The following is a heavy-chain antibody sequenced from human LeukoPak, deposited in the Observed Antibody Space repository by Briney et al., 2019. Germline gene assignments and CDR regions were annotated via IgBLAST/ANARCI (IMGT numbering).Heavy chain of an antibody. V-gene: IGHV3-49*04. D-gene: IGHD6-19*01. J-gene: IGHJ4*02. CDR3: TTYSSRWFRHFDY. CDR1: GFTFGDYV. CDR2: IKSYTHGGTT. Sequence: GGSLRLSCTGSGFTFGDYVMSWVRQAPGKGLEWVGFIKSYTHGGTTEYAASVKGRFTLSRDESKSIAYLLMNSLKTADTAVYYCTTYSSRWFRHFDYWGQGTLVIVSS.